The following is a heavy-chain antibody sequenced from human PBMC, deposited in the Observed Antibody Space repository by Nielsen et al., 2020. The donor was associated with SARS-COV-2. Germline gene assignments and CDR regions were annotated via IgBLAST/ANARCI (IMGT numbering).Heavy chain of an antibody. CDR2: IKQDGSEK. CDR3: AKDTQSIAARPYYFDY. V-gene: IGHV3-7*03. Sequence: GESLKISCAASGFTFSSYSMNWVRQAPGKGLEWVANIKQDGSEKYYGDSVKGRFTISRDNAKNSLYLQMNSLRAEDTALYYCAKDTQSIAARPYYFDYWGQGTLVTVSS. CDR1: GFTFSSYS. J-gene: IGHJ4*02. D-gene: IGHD6-6*01.